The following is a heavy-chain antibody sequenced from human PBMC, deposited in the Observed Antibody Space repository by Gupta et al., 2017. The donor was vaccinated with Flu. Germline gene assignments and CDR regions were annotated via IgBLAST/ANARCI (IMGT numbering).Heavy chain of an antibody. V-gene: IGHV3-15*01. CDR1: GFTFSNAW. J-gene: IGHJ4*02. D-gene: IGHD3-3*01. CDR2: IKSRTDGGTS. CDR3: TTEWSVRPD. Sequence: VQLVESGGGLVKPGGSLSLSCAASGFTFSNAWMTWVRQAPGKGLEWVGRIKSRTDGGTSDYGAPVKGRFTISRDDSKNTLYLQMNSLKAEDTAVYYCTTEWSVRPDGGQGTLVTVSS.